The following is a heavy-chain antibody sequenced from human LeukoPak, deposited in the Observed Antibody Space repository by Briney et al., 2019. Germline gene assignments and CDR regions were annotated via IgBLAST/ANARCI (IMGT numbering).Heavy chain of an antibody. CDR2: IYYSGST. Sequence: SETLSLTCTVSGGSISYYYWSWIRQPPGKGLEWIGYIYYSGSTNYNPSLKSRVTISVDTSKNQFSLKLSSVTAADTAVYYCARGPIFGIFNNWFDPWGQGTLVTVSS. V-gene: IGHV4-59*01. J-gene: IGHJ5*02. D-gene: IGHD3-3*01. CDR1: GGSISYYY. CDR3: ARGPIFGIFNNWFDP.